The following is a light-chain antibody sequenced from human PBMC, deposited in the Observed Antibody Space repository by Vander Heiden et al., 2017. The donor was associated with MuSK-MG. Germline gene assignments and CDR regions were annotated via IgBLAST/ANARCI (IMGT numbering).Light chain of an antibody. J-gene: IGLJ3*02. CDR3: CSYAGSYTWV. CDR1: SSDVGGYNY. Sequence: QSALTQPRSVSGSPARSVTISCTGTSSDVGGYNYVSWYQQHPGKAPKLMIYDVSKRPSGVPDRFSGSKSGNTASLTISGLQAEDEADYYCCSYAGSYTWVFGGGTKLTVL. CDR2: DVS. V-gene: IGLV2-11*01.